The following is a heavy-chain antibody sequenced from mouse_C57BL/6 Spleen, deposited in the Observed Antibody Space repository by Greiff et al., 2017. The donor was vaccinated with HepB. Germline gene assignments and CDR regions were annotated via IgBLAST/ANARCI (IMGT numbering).Heavy chain of an antibody. CDR2: IDPSDSYT. Sequence: VQLQQSGAELVMPGASVKLSCKASGYTFTSYWMHWVKQRPGQGLEWIGEIDPSDSYTNYNQKFKGKSTLTVDKSSSTAYMQLSSLTSEDSAVYYCARIVTTVVATRYFDVWGTGTTVTVSS. CDR3: ARIVTTVVATRYFDV. CDR1: GYTFTSYW. J-gene: IGHJ1*03. D-gene: IGHD1-1*01. V-gene: IGHV1-69*01.